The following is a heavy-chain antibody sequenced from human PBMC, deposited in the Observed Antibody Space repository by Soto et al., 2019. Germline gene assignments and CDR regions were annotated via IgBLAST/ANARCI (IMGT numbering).Heavy chain of an antibody. CDR3: ARGSVDTVDSSGFYEY. CDR1: GGSFSAYY. Sequence: PSETLSLTCAVYGGSFSAYYWSWIRQPPGKGLEWIGEINHSGGTSYNPSLKSRVTISVDTSKSQFSLKLTSVTAADRAVYYCARGSVDTVDSSGFYEYCGQGTPGTVSS. CDR2: INHSGGT. V-gene: IGHV4-34*01. D-gene: IGHD3-22*01. J-gene: IGHJ4*02.